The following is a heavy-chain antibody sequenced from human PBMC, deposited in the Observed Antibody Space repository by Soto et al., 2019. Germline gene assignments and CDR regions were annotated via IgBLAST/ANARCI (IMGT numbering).Heavy chain of an antibody. V-gene: IGHV3-72*01. Sequence: GGSLRLSCVVSAFAIHNYDFHWVRQAPGRGLEWVARSRNKANNYTPEYATSVKGRFTISRDDSKKSVFLQMNSLETEDTAVYYSARSIALAPGAFDIWGQGTMVTVSS. CDR1: AFAIHNYD. CDR2: SRNKANNYTP. D-gene: IGHD6-19*01. J-gene: IGHJ3*02. CDR3: ARSIALAPGAFDI.